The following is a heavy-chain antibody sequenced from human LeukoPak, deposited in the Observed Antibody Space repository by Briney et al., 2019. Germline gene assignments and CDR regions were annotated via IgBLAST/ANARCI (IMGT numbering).Heavy chain of an antibody. J-gene: IGHJ4*02. D-gene: IGHD3-22*01. Sequence: GGSLRLSCAASGFTFSSYSMNWVRQAPGKGLEWVAVISYDGSNKYYADSVKGRFTISRDNSKNTLYLQMNSLRAEDTAVYYCARAPYYYDSSGNLDYWGQGTLVTVSS. CDR2: ISYDGSNK. CDR3: ARAPYYYDSSGNLDY. V-gene: IGHV3-30*03. CDR1: GFTFSSYS.